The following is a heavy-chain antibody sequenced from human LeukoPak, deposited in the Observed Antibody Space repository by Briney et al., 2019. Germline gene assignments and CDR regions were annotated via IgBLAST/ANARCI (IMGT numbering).Heavy chain of an antibody. Sequence: GGSLRLSCAASGFTFSSYSMNWIRQAPGKGLEWVSSISSSSSYIYYADSVKGRFTISRDNAKNSLYLQMNSLRAEDTAVYYCARGKYYYDSSGYYYFDYWGQGTLVTVSS. CDR2: ISSSSSYI. D-gene: IGHD3-22*01. J-gene: IGHJ4*02. V-gene: IGHV3-21*01. CDR1: GFTFSSYS. CDR3: ARGKYYYDSSGYYYFDY.